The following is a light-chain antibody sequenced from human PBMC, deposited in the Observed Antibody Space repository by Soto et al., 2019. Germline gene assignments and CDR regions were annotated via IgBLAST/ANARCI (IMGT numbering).Light chain of an antibody. CDR3: QSYDSSLSGRVV. CDR2: GNS. V-gene: IGLV1-40*01. J-gene: IGLJ2*01. CDR1: TPKIGAGYD. Sequence: QSVLTQPPSVSGAQGRRLTTPCTGTTPKIGAGYDVHGYQQLPGTAPKLLIYGNSNRPSGVPDRFSGSKSGTSASLAITGLQAEDEADYYCQSYDSSLSGRVVFGGGTKLTVL.